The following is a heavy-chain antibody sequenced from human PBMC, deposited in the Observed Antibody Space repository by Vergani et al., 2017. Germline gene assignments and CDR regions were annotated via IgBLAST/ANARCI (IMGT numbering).Heavy chain of an antibody. CDR2: IKSTFDRGTT. V-gene: IGHV3-15*07. J-gene: IGHJ6*02. Sequence: EVQLVESGGGIVKPGGSLRLSCVASGFSFRNAWMNWVRRTPGKGLEWVGRIKSTFDRGTTDYAAAVKGRFTISRDDSKNTLFLQMNGLKTEDIGVYYCTTDPRYCGDGSCYWLRDHHYYGMYVCGQGTTVTVSS. D-gene: IGHD2-21*01. CDR1: GFSFRNAW. CDR3: TTDPRYCGDGSCYWLRDHHYYGMYV.